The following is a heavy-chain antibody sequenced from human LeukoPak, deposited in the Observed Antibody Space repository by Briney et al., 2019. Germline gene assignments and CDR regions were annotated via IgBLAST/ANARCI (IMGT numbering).Heavy chain of an antibody. CDR3: ARAGLVVVAATISYFDY. CDR1: GFTFSDYH. CDR2: ISSSSSYT. Sequence: KPGGSLRLSCAASGFTFSDYHMNWIRQAPGKGLEWVSYISSSSSYTNYADSVKGRFTISRDNSKNTLYLQMNSLRAEDTAVYYCARAGLVVVAATISYFDYWGQGTLVTVSS. J-gene: IGHJ4*02. D-gene: IGHD2-15*01. V-gene: IGHV3-11*06.